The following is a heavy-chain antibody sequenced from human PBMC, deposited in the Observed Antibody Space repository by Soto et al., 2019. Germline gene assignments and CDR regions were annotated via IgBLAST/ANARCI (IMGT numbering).Heavy chain of an antibody. V-gene: IGHV4-34*01. Sequence: QVQLQQWGAGLLKPSETLSLTCAVYGGSFSGYYWSWIRQPPGKGLEWIGEINHSGSTNYNPSLKNRVTIAVGTSKNPFALKLSSVTAADTAVYDCARGGLYRTDYSNYDRNYMDVWGKGTTVTVSS. CDR3: ARGGLYRTDYSNYDRNYMDV. CDR2: INHSGST. CDR1: GGSFSGYY. J-gene: IGHJ6*03. D-gene: IGHD4-4*01.